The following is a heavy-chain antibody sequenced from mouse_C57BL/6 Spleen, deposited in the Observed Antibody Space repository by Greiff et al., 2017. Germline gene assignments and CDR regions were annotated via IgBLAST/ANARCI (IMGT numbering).Heavy chain of an antibody. CDR3: ARNYYGYGDY. V-gene: IGHV1-52*01. Sequence: QVQLKQPGAELVRPGSSVKLSCKASGYTFTSYWMHWVKQRPIQGLEWIGNIDPSDSETHYNQKFKDKATLTVDKSSSTAYMQLSSLTSEDSAVYYCARNYYGYGDYWGQGTTLTVSS. J-gene: IGHJ2*01. D-gene: IGHD2-2*01. CDR1: GYTFTSYW. CDR2: IDPSDSET.